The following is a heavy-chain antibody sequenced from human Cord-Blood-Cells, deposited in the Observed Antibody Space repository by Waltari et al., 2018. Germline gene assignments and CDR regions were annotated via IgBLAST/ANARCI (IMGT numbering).Heavy chain of an antibody. V-gene: IGHV1-2*04. CDR3: ARDGSGSYGVGAFDI. J-gene: IGHJ3*02. CDR1: SDTFTGYY. Sequence: QVQLVQSGAEVKKTGASVKVPCKASSDTFTGYYMHWVRQAPGQGLEWMGWINPNSGGTNYAQKFQGWVTMTRDTSISTAYMELSRLRSDDTAVYYCARDGSGSYGVGAFDIWGQGTMVTVSS. D-gene: IGHD1-26*01. CDR2: INPNSGGT.